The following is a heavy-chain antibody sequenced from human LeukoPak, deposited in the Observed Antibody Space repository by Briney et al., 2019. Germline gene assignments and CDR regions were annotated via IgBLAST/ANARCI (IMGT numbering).Heavy chain of an antibody. CDR2: IYHSGST. J-gene: IGHJ5*02. CDR3: ARALTMVRGVRGPCGWFDP. D-gene: IGHD3-10*01. V-gene: IGHV4-30-2*01. CDR1: GGSISSGGYS. Sequence: SETLSLTCAVSGGSISSGGYSWSWIRQPPGKGLEWIGYIYHSGSTYYNPSLKSRVTISVDRPKNQFSLKLSSVTAADTAVYYCARALTMVRGVRGPCGWFDPWGQGSLVTVSS.